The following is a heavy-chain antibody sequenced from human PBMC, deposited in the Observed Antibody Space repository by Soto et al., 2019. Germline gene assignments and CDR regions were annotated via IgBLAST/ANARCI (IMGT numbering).Heavy chain of an antibody. D-gene: IGHD5-18*01. CDR2: IYYRGST. CDR1: GDSISSDDYY. Sequence: SETLSLTXTVSGDSISSDDYYWSWIRQPPGKGLEWVGYIYYRGSTYYNPSLKSRVTISLDTSNNQFSLKLSSVTAADTAVYYCARGPGYSYGYSVYYYYYGMDVWGQGTTVTVS. CDR3: ARGPGYSYGYSVYYYYYGMDV. V-gene: IGHV4-30-4*01. J-gene: IGHJ6*02.